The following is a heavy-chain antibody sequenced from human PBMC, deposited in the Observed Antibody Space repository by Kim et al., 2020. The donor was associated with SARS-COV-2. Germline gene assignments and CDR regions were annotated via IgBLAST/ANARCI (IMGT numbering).Heavy chain of an antibody. CDR1: GYTFTSYD. J-gene: IGHJ6*02. CDR3: ARGITQVMDV. Sequence: ASVKVSCKASGYTFTSYDINWVRQATGQGLEWMGWMNPSIGETGYAQKFQDRVTMNRDTSISTAYMELTSLRSDDTAVYYCARGITQVMDVWGQGTTVTVSS. V-gene: IGHV1-8*01. CDR2: MNPSIGET. D-gene: IGHD3-10*01.